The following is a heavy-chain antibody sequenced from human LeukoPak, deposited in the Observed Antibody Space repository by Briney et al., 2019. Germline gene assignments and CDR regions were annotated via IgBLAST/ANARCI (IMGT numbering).Heavy chain of an antibody. CDR2: ISDGGNT. CDR3: ARVLRGSQFDY. CDR1: GYSITSDYY. D-gene: IGHD3-16*01. J-gene: IGHJ4*02. V-gene: IGHV4-38-2*01. Sequence: SETLSLTCAVSGYSITSDYYWGWIRQSPGKGLEWIGSISDGGNTYYNSSLESRVTISRDTSKNQFSLKLTSVTASDTAVYYCARVLRGSQFDYCGKGTLVTVSS.